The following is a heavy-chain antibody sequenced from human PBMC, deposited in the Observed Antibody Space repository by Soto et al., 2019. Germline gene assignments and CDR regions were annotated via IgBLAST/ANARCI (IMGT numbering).Heavy chain of an antibody. V-gene: IGHV3-64D*06. Sequence: GGSLRLSCSASGFTFSSYAMHWVRQAQGKGLEYVSAISSNGGSTYYADSLKGRFTSSRDNSKNTLYLQMSSLRAEDTAVYYCVKGMGNLNAFDIWGQGTMVTVSS. CDR2: ISSNGGST. D-gene: IGHD1-7*01. J-gene: IGHJ3*02. CDR3: VKGMGNLNAFDI. CDR1: GFTFSSYA.